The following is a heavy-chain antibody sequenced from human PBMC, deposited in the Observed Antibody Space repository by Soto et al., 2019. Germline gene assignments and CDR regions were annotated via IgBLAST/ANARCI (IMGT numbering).Heavy chain of an antibody. J-gene: IGHJ4*02. CDR1: GYTFTNYW. Sequence: PGESLKISCKGSGYTFTNYWIAWVRQMLGKGLKWMGIIYPGDSDTRYSPSFQGQVTISADKSISTSYLQWSSLKASDTATYYCATSRGSTYGLDYWGQGTLVTVSS. CDR3: ATSRGSTYGLDY. D-gene: IGHD5-18*01. V-gene: IGHV5-51*01. CDR2: IYPGDSDT.